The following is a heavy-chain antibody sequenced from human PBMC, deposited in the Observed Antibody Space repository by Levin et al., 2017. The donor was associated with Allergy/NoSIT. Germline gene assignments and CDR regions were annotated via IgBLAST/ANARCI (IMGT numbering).Heavy chain of an antibody. CDR2: IYSGGYT. J-gene: IGHJ3*02. V-gene: IGHV3-53*01. CDR1: GFTVSSKY. D-gene: IGHD3-10*01. CDR3: ARDQGTGVPSFDI. Sequence: GESLKISCAASGFTVSSKYMSWVRQAPGKGLEWVSVIYSGGYTFYADSVKDRFTISRDNSKNTLYLQMNSLRAEDTAVYFCARDQGTGVPSFDIWGQGTMVTVSS.